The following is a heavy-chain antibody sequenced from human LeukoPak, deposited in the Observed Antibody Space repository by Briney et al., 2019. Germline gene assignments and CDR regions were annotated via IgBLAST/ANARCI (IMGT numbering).Heavy chain of an antibody. V-gene: IGHV4-59*08. CDR2: IYYSGST. J-gene: IGHJ6*02. CDR3: ARVTVTFYGMDV. Sequence: PSETLSLTCTVSGGSISSYYWSWIRQPPGKGLEWIGYIYYSGSTNYNPSLKSRVTISEDTSKNQFSLKLSSVTAADTAVYYCARVTVTFYGMDVWGQGTTVTVSS. D-gene: IGHD4-17*01. CDR1: GGSISSYY.